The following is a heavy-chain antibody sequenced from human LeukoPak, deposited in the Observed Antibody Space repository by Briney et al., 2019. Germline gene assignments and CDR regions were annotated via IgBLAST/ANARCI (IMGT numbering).Heavy chain of an antibody. Sequence: GASVKVSCNASGGTFSSYAISWVRQAPGQGLEGMGGIIPIFGTANYAQKFQGRVTITADESTSTAYMELSSLRSEGTAVYYCARGPSYGDYGAGYWGQGSLVTVSS. V-gene: IGHV1-69*13. CDR2: IIPIFGTA. CDR1: GGTFSSYA. J-gene: IGHJ4*02. D-gene: IGHD4-17*01. CDR3: ARGPSYGDYGAGY.